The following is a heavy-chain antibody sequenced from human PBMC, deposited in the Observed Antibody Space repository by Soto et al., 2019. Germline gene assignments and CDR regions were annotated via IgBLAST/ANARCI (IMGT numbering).Heavy chain of an antibody. CDR3: AREDSSWYYYYYYGMDV. V-gene: IGHV3-11*01. Sequence: GGSLRLSCAASGFTFSDYYMSWIRQAPGKGLEWVSYISSSGSTIYYADSVKGRFTISRDNAKNSLYLQMNSLRAADTSVYYCAREDSSWYYYYYYGMDVWGQGTTVTVSS. CDR2: ISSSGSTI. J-gene: IGHJ6*02. D-gene: IGHD6-13*01. CDR1: GFTFSDYY.